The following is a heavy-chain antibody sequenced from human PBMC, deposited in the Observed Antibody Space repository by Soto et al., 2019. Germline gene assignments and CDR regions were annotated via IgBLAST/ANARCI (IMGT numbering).Heavy chain of an antibody. Sequence: SETLSLTCTVSGGSISSGDYYWSWIRQPPGKGLEWIGYIYYSGSTYYNPSLKSRVTISVDTSKNQFSLTLSSVTAADTAVYYCARSFFSRLLWSRRSHGPNNWFDPWGQGTLVTVSS. J-gene: IGHJ5*02. CDR2: IYYSGST. CDR1: GGSISSGDYY. CDR3: ARSFFSRLLWSRRSHGPNNWFDP. V-gene: IGHV4-30-4*01. D-gene: IGHD2-8*02.